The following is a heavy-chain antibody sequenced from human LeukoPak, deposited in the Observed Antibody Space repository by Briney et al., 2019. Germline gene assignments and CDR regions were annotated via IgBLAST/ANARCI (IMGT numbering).Heavy chain of an antibody. CDR3: ASSVSSRWAIIDY. CDR1: GYTFTAYY. Sequence: ASVKVSCKASGYTFTAYYMHWVRQAPGQGLEWLGWINPNSGGTNYAQKFQGRVTMTRDTSITTAYMELSRLSSDDTVVYYCASSVSSRWAIIDYWGQGTLVTVSS. V-gene: IGHV1-2*02. D-gene: IGHD6-13*01. CDR2: INPNSGGT. J-gene: IGHJ4*02.